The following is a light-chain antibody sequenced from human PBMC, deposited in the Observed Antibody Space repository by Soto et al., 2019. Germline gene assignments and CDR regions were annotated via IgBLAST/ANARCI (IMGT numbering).Light chain of an antibody. CDR2: GAS. Sequence: EIVLTQSPGTLSLSPGERATLSCRASQSVSSSYLAWYQQKPGQAPRLLIYGASSRATGIPDRFSGSGSGTDFTLTISRLEPEDFAVYYCQQYGNLPVTFGQGTKVEIK. V-gene: IGKV3-20*01. J-gene: IGKJ1*01. CDR1: QSVSSSY. CDR3: QQYGNLPVT.